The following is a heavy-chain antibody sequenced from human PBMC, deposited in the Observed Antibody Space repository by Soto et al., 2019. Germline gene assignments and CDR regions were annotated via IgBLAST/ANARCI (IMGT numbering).Heavy chain of an antibody. D-gene: IGHD2-15*01. CDR1: GFTFSSYA. V-gene: IGHV3-23*01. CDR2: FSGSGGST. CDR3: ATNSIVYCSGGRCSDY. Sequence: EVQLLESGGGLVQPGGSLRLSCAAAGFTFSSYAMSWVRQAPGKGLEWVSTFSGSGGSTYYADSVKGRFTISRDNSKNTLFLQMNSLRAEDTAVYYCATNSIVYCSGGRCSDYWGQGTLVTVSS. J-gene: IGHJ4*02.